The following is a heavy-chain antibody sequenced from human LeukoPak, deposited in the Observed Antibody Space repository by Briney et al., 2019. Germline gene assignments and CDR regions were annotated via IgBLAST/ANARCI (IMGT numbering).Heavy chain of an antibody. Sequence: GGSLRLSCAASGFSFSSYSMNWVRQAPGKGLEWVASISSSSYIYYAAPVKGRFTISRDNAKNSLYLEMNSLRAEDTAVYYCARCSNVWGSYQFDYWGQGTLVTVSS. J-gene: IGHJ4*02. CDR2: ISSSSYI. CDR3: ARCSNVWGSYQFDY. D-gene: IGHD3-16*02. CDR1: GFSFSSYS. V-gene: IGHV3-21*01.